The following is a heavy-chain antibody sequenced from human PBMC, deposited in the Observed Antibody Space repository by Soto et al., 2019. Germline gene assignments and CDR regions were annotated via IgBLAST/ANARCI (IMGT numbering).Heavy chain of an antibody. CDR3: ARDTPGSYYDSSGYYYVEAFDI. D-gene: IGHD3-22*01. J-gene: IGHJ3*02. Sequence: GASVKVSCKAPGGTFSSYAISWVRQAPGQGLEWMGGIIPIFGTANYAQKFQGRVTITADESTSTAYMELSSLRSEDTAVYYCARDTPGSYYDSSGYYYVEAFDIWGQGTMVTVSS. CDR1: GGTFSSYA. V-gene: IGHV1-69*13. CDR2: IIPIFGTA.